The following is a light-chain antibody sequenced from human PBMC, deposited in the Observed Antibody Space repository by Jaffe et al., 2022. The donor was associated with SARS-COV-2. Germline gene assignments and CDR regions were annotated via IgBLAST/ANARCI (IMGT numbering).Light chain of an antibody. CDR1: SSDVGGYNY. CDR2: EVS. J-gene: IGLJ1*01. CDR3: SSYAGSNKFEV. Sequence: QSALTQPPSASGSPGQSVTISCTGTSSDVGGYNYVSWYQQHPGKAPKLMIYEVSKRPSGVPDRFSGSKSGNTASLTVSGLQAEDEADYYCSSYAGSNKFEVFGTGTKVTVL. V-gene: IGLV2-8*01.